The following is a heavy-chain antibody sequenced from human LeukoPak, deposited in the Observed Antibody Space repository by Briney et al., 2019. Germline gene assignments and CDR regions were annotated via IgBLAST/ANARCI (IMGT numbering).Heavy chain of an antibody. CDR2: ISAYNGNT. V-gene: IGHV1-18*01. D-gene: IGHD1-26*01. J-gene: IGHJ3*02. CDR3: AARIVGATTYAFDI. CDR1: GYTFTSYG. Sequence: GASVKVSCTASGYTFTSYGISWVRQAPGQGLEWMGWISAYNGNTNYAQKLQGRVTMTTDTSTSTAYMELRSLRSDDTAVYYCAARIVGATTYAFDIWGQGTMVTVSS.